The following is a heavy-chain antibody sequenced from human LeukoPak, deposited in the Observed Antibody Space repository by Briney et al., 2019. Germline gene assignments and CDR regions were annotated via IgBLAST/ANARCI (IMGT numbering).Heavy chain of an antibody. CDR2: IIPIFGTA. CDR1: GGTFSSYA. CDR3: ARATLRPYYYYYMDV. V-gene: IGHV1-69*13. J-gene: IGHJ6*03. D-gene: IGHD4-17*01. Sequence: ASVKVSCKASGGTFSSYAISWVRQAPGQGLEWMGGIIPIFGTANYAQKFQGRVTITADESTSTAYTELSSLRSEDTAVYYCARATLRPYYYYYMDVWGKGTTVTISS.